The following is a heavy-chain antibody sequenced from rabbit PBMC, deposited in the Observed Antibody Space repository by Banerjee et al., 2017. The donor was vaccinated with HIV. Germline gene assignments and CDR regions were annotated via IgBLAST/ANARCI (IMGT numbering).Heavy chain of an antibody. Sequence: QSLEESGGDLVKPGASLTLTCTASGFSFSSSYYMCWVRQAPGKGLEWIACIYAGSSGSTYYASWAKGRFTISKTSSTTVTLQMTSLTAADTATYFCAGAYSSSSAYLYFGLWGPGTLVTVS. CDR1: GFSFSSSYY. J-gene: IGHJ4*01. D-gene: IGHD1-1*01. CDR3: AGAYSSSSAYLYFGL. V-gene: IGHV1S40*01. CDR2: IYAGSSGST.